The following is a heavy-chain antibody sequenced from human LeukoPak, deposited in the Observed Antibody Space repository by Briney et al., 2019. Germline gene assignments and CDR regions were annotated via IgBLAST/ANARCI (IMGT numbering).Heavy chain of an antibody. Sequence: GGSLKLSFVVSGFTFSTYWMHWVRQAPGKGLVWVSRVDADGSTTIYADSVKGRFTISRDNGINTVYLQMNSLRAEDTAVYYCARGFDGYPFGWWFDPWGQGTLVTVSS. V-gene: IGHV3-74*01. J-gene: IGHJ5*02. D-gene: IGHD5-24*01. CDR3: ARGFDGYPFGWWFDP. CDR2: VDADGSTT. CDR1: GFTFSTYW.